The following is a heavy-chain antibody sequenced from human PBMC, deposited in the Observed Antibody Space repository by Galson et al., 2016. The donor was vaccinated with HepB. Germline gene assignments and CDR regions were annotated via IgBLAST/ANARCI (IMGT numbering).Heavy chain of an antibody. V-gene: IGHV3-64D*06. Sequence: SLRLSCAASGFNFSNYAMHWVRQAPGKGLEFVSAIDTNGGNTYYADSVKGRFTIYRDNSKNSLYMQMSSLRTEDTAVYYCVKVFGDTWGYYYGMDVWGQGTKVTVSS. D-gene: IGHD4-17*01. J-gene: IGHJ6*02. CDR1: GFNFSNYA. CDR3: VKVFGDTWGYYYGMDV. CDR2: IDTNGGNT.